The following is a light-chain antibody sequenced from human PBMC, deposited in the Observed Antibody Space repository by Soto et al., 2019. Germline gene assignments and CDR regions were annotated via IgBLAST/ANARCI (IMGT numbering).Light chain of an antibody. CDR2: GAS. CDR1: QSVSSNY. Sequence: EIVLTQSPGTLSLSPGERATLSCRASQSVSSNYLAWYQQKPGQAPRLLIFGASSRATGIPDRFGGSGSGADFTLTISRLEPEDFAVYYCQQYASSPVTFGQGTKVEIK. J-gene: IGKJ1*01. V-gene: IGKV3-20*01. CDR3: QQYASSPVT.